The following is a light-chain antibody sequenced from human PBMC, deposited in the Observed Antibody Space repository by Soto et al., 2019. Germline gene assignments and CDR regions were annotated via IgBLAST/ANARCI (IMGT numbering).Light chain of an antibody. V-gene: IGKV3-15*01. Sequence: EIVMTQSPATLSVSPGERATLSCRASQSVSSNLAWYQQKPGQAPRLLIYGASTRATGIPARFSGSGSGTEFTLTISGLQSEDFAVYYCQQYNNWSPGTFGQGTNVEIK. CDR3: QQYNNWSPGT. J-gene: IGKJ1*01. CDR1: QSVSSN. CDR2: GAS.